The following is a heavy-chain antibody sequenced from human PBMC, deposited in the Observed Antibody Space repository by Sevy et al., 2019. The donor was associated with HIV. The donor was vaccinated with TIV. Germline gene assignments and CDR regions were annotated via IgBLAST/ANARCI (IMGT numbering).Heavy chain of an antibody. V-gene: IGHV3-30*03. D-gene: IGHD4-17*01. Sequence: EGSLRLSCAASGFTFSSYGMHWVRQAPGKGLEWVAVISYDGSNKYYADSVKGRFTISRDNSKNTLYLQMNSLRAEDTAVYYCATTTVTGSGMDVWGQGTTVTVSS. J-gene: IGHJ6*02. CDR3: ATTTVTGSGMDV. CDR1: GFTFSSYG. CDR2: ISYDGSNK.